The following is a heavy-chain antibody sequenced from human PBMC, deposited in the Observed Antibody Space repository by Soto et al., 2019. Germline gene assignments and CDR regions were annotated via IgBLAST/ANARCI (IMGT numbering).Heavy chain of an antibody. V-gene: IGHV4-59*01. D-gene: IGHD5-12*01. CDR2: VYYSGST. CDR3: AKYRRTDAEGYRLDF. Sequence: SETLSLTCTLSGGSISGYYWSWIRQPPGKGLEWIGYVYYSGSTKYNPSLESRVTISVDMSNNQFSLMLTSVTAADTAVYYCAKYRRTDAEGYRLDFWGQGTLVTV. CDR1: GGSISGYY. J-gene: IGHJ4*02.